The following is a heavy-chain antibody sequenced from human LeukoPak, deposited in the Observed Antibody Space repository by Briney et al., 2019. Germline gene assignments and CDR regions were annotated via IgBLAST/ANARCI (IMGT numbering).Heavy chain of an antibody. J-gene: IGHJ3*01. CDR1: EYTFSNYY. Sequence: ASVKVSYKTSEYTFSNYYIHWLRQAPGQGLEWMGRINPNTGGANYAQNFQGRVTMTKDTSTSTAYMDLSRLTSDDTAIYYCAITYSNNAFDVWGQGTVVTVSS. V-gene: IGHV1-2*06. D-gene: IGHD2-15*01. CDR3: AITYSNNAFDV. CDR2: INPNTGGA.